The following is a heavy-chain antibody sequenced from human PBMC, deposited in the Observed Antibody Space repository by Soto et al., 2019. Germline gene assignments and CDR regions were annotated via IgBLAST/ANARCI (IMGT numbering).Heavy chain of an antibody. CDR1: GFTFSSYW. CDR3: ARDCAGYGSGWYQRGGFDY. V-gene: IGHV3-74*01. D-gene: IGHD6-19*01. Sequence: PGGSLRLSCAASGFTFSSYWMHWVRQAPGKGLVWVSRINSDGSSTSYADSVKGRFTISRDNAKNTLYLQMNSLRAEDTAVYYCARDCAGYGSGWYQRGGFDYWGQGTLVTVSS. CDR2: INSDGSST. J-gene: IGHJ4*02.